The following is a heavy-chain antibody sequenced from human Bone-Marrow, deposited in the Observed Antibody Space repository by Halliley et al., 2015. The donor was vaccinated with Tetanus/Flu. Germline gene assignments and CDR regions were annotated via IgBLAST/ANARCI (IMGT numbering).Heavy chain of an antibody. J-gene: IGHJ4*02. Sequence: SLRLSCAASGFTFSHYGMHGVRQAPGKGLEWVAVISYDGNYEYYADSVKGRFTVSRDSSKNTLYLQMNSLRAEDTAIYFCAKSVRDSSYRFDSWGQGTLVTVSS. CDR1: GFTFSHYG. D-gene: IGHD6-6*01. CDR2: ISYDGNYE. V-gene: IGHV3-30*18. CDR3: AKSVRDSSYRFDS.